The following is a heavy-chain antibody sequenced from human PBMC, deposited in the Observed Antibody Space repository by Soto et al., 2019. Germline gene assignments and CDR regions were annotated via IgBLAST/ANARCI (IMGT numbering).Heavy chain of an antibody. Sequence: SETRSLTWTVSGGSISSYYWSWIRQPPGKGLEWIGYIYYSGSTNYNPSLKSRVTISVDTSKNQFSLKLSSVTAADTAVYYCARERYYGMDVWGQGTTVTVSS. V-gene: IGHV4-59*01. CDR3: ARERYYGMDV. CDR2: IYYSGST. J-gene: IGHJ6*02. CDR1: GGSISSYY.